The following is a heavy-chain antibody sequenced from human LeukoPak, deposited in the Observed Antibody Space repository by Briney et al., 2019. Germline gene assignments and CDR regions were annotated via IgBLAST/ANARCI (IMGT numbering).Heavy chain of an antibody. Sequence: AGGSLRLSCVASGFTFSSYDMHWVRQVTGKGLEWVSAIGTSGDTYYPGSVKGRFTISRENAKNSLYLQMNSLRAGDTAVYYCARDVGSSSLDYFDYWGQGTLVTVSS. V-gene: IGHV3-13*01. CDR1: GFTFSSYD. D-gene: IGHD6-13*01. J-gene: IGHJ4*02. CDR2: IGTSGDT. CDR3: ARDVGSSSLDYFDY.